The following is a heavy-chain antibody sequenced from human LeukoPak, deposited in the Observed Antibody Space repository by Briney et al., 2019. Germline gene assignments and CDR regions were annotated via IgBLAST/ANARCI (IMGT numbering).Heavy chain of an antibody. D-gene: IGHD3-3*01. Sequence: PGGSLRLSCAASGFTLSSYWMHWVRQAPGKGLVWVSRINSDGSSTSYADSVKGRFTISRDNAKNSLFLQMNSLRAEDTAVYYCARDITIFGVVINFDYWGQGTLVTVSS. CDR2: INSDGSST. V-gene: IGHV3-74*01. CDR1: GFTLSSYW. CDR3: ARDITIFGVVINFDY. J-gene: IGHJ4*02.